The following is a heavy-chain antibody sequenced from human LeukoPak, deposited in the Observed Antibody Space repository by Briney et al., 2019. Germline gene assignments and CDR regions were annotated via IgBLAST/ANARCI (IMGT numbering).Heavy chain of an antibody. D-gene: IGHD2-15*01. CDR2: ISGSSQTI. Sequence: GGSLRLSCEGTGLTFGDYFMTWIRQAPGKGLEWLAYISGSSQTIYYADSVKGRFTISRDNSKNTLYLQMNSLRAEDTALYYCAKDRASGYWYFDLWGRGTLVTVSS. V-gene: IGHV3-11*01. CDR3: AKDRASGYWYFDL. CDR1: GLTFGDYF. J-gene: IGHJ2*01.